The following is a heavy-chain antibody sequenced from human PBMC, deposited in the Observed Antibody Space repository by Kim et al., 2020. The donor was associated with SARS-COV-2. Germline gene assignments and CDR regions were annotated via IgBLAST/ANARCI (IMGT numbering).Heavy chain of an antibody. J-gene: IGHJ6*02. CDR2: ISSSGSTI. CDR1: GFTFSSYE. V-gene: IGHV3-48*03. CDR3: ARERSEITIFGVVYYGMHV. D-gene: IGHD3-3*01. Sequence: GGSLRLSCAASGFTFSSYEMNWVRQAPGKGLEWVSYISSSGSTIYYEDSVKGRFTISRDNAKNSLYLQMNSLRAEDTAVYYCARERSEITIFGVVYYGMHVWGQGTTVTVSS.